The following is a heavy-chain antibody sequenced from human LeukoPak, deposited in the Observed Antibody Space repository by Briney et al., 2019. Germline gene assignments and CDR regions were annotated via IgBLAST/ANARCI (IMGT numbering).Heavy chain of an antibody. V-gene: IGHV3-9*01. D-gene: IGHD3-16*01. CDR1: GFTFDDYA. CDR3: LGAGDY. CDR2: ISWNSGSI. Sequence: GRSLRLSCAASGFTFDDYAMHWVRQAPGKGLEWVSGISWNSGSIGYADSVKGRFTISRDNAKNSLYLQMNSPRAEDTALYYCLGAGDYWGQGTLVTVSS. J-gene: IGHJ4*02.